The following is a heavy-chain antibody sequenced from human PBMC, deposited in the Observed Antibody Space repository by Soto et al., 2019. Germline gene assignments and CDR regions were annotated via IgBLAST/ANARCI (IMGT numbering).Heavy chain of an antibody. CDR2: IKQDGSEK. CDR3: ARGRDSSGYRFDC. V-gene: IGHV3-7*01. CDR1: GFTLSSYW. Sequence: PVGSLRLSCAASGFTLSSYWMSWVRQVSGKGLEWVANIKQDGSEKYYVESVKGRFTISRDNAKNSLYLQMNSLRAEDTAVYYCARGRDSSGYRFDCWGQGTLVTVSS. J-gene: IGHJ4*02. D-gene: IGHD3-22*01.